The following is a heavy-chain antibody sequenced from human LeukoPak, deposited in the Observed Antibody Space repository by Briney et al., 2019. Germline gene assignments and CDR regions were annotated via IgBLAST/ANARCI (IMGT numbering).Heavy chain of an antibody. CDR1: DSIITTHW. D-gene: IGHD2/OR15-2a*01. J-gene: IGHJ3*02. V-gene: IGHV5-51*01. CDR3: ARRGRYFSPDAFDI. Sequence: GALLLISCEASDSIITTHWIWCGRPLPGGVLEWMGIIYIRSFHINYSPSFQGQVTISADKYNSTAYLQWSSLKASDTAMYYCARRGRYFSPDAFDIWGQGTMVTVSS. CDR2: IYIRSFHI.